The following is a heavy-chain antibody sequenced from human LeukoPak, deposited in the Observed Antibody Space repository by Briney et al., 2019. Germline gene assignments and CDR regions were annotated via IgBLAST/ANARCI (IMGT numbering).Heavy chain of an antibody. D-gene: IGHD2-21*02. Sequence: GGTLRLSCAASGFIFSNYAMTWVRQAPGKGLEWVSAISGSGRSTYYADSVKGRFTISRDNSKNTLYLQMNSLRAEDTAVYYCAKDSTAIPVDYWGQGTLVTVSS. CDR1: GFIFSNYA. J-gene: IGHJ4*02. CDR3: AKDSTAIPVDY. CDR2: ISGSGRST. V-gene: IGHV3-23*01.